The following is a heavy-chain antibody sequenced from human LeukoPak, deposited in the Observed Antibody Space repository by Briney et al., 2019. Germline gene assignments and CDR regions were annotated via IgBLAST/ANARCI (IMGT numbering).Heavy chain of an antibody. Sequence: KPSETLSLTCTVSGDSFSSVTDYWAWIRQPPGKGLEWIASGDYSGGTYYNPSLESRVAISADMSKNQFSLKLTSVTGADTAVYYCAGGMSSSWYGSRTYFQHWGQGTLVTVSS. V-gene: IGHV4-39*07. J-gene: IGHJ1*01. CDR3: AGGMSSSWYGSRTYFQH. CDR1: GDSFSSVTDY. CDR2: GDYSGGT. D-gene: IGHD6-13*01.